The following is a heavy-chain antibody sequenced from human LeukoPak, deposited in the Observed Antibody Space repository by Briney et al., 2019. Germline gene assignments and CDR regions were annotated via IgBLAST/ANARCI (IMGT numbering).Heavy chain of an antibody. Sequence: EASVKVSCKASGYTFTGYYMHWVRQAPGQGREWMGWINPNSGGTNYAQKFQGRVTMTRDTSISTAYMELSRLRSDDTAVYYCARGRSWEQWLVDQVAFDYWGQATLVTVSS. CDR3: ARGRSWEQWLVDQVAFDY. V-gene: IGHV1-2*02. J-gene: IGHJ4*02. CDR1: GYTFTGYY. CDR2: INPNSGGT. D-gene: IGHD6-19*01.